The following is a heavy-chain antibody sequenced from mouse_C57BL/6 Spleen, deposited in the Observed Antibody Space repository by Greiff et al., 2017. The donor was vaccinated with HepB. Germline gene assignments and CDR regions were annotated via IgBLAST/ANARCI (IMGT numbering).Heavy chain of an antibody. J-gene: IGHJ1*03. CDR3: ARNGYYGNWYFDV. D-gene: IGHD2-3*01. Sequence: EVKVVESGGGLVKPGGSLKLSCAASGFTFSDYGMHWVRQAPEKGLEWVAYISSGSSTIYYADTVKGRFTISRDNAKNTLFLQMTSLRSEDTAMYYCARNGYYGNWYFDVWGTGTTVTVSS. V-gene: IGHV5-17*01. CDR1: GFTFSDYG. CDR2: ISSGSSTI.